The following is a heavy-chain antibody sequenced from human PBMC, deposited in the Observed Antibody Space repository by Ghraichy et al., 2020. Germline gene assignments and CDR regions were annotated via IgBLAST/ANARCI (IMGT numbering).Heavy chain of an antibody. Sequence: GGSLRLSCAASGFTFSSYAMSWVRQAPGKGLEWVSAISGSGGSTYYADSVKGRFTISRDNSKNTLYLQMNSLRAEDTAVYYCAKVGRPIAARPYYFDYWGQGTLVTVSS. J-gene: IGHJ4*02. CDR3: AKVGRPIAARPYYFDY. CDR1: GFTFSSYA. V-gene: IGHV3-23*01. CDR2: ISGSGGST. D-gene: IGHD6-6*01.